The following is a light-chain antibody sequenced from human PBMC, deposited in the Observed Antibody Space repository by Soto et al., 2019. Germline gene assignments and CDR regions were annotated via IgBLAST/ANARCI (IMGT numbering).Light chain of an antibody. CDR1: QRISTW. Sequence: DIQMTQSPSTLSASVRDRVTITCRASQRISTWLAWYQQKPGKAPKLLIYKASTLESGVPSRFSGSGSGTEFTLTISSLQPDDFATYYCQQYNSYSSFGQGTKVEIK. V-gene: IGKV1-5*03. CDR3: QQYNSYSS. J-gene: IGKJ1*01. CDR2: KAS.